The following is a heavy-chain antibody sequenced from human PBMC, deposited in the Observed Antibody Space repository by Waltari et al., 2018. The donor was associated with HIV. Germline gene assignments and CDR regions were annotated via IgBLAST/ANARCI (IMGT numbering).Heavy chain of an antibody. CDR1: GLHFKNFA. J-gene: IGHJ4*02. Sequence: QVQLVEPGGGVVQSGRSLNLPCAASGLHFKNFAMNWVRQAPGKGLEWVGNIYYDGSKKFYGDSVRGRFTISRDNSKQIPYLQMNSLRVEDTALYYCARDYNYAPDYWGQGTLVVVSS. D-gene: IGHD5-18*01. CDR3: ARDYNYAPDY. CDR2: IYYDGSKK. V-gene: IGHV3-33*01.